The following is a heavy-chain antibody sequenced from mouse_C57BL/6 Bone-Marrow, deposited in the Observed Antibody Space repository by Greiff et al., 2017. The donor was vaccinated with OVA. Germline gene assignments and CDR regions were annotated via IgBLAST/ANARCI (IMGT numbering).Heavy chain of an antibody. CDR2: ISYDGSN. CDR1: GYSITSGYY. V-gene: IGHV3-6*01. CDR3: ARGEDYSSWFAY. D-gene: IGHD1-1*01. Sequence: ESGPGLVKPSQSLSLTCSVTGYSITSGYYWNWIRQFPGNKLEWMGYISYDGSNNYNPSLKNRISITRDTSNNQFFLKLNSVTTEDTATYYCARGEDYSSWFAYWGQGTLVTVSA. J-gene: IGHJ3*01.